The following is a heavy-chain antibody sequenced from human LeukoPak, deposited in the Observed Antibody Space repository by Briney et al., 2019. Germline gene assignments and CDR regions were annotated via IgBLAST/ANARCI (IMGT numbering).Heavy chain of an antibody. D-gene: IGHD3-10*01. V-gene: IGHV3-66*01. CDR2: IYTGGST. CDR1: GFTVSSDY. CDR3: ARGLVRFDY. J-gene: IGHJ4*02. Sequence: GGSLRLSCAASGFTVSSDYMTWVRQAPSTGLEWVALIYTGGSTYYADSVKGRFTISRDNSKNTLYLQMSSLRAEDTAVYYCARGLVRFDYWGQGTLVTVSS.